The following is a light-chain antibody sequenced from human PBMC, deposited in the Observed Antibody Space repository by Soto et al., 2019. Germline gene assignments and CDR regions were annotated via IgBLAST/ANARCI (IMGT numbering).Light chain of an antibody. CDR2: GAS. CDR1: PISSN. Sequence: VVTHSPASLSVSPWDGVAISFRAGPISSNLAWHQQRPGQAPRLLIYGASNRATGIPARFSGSGSGTDFTLTISSLEPEDFAVYYCQQRSNWPITFGQGTRLEIK. V-gene: IGKV3-11*01. J-gene: IGKJ5*01. CDR3: QQRSNWPIT.